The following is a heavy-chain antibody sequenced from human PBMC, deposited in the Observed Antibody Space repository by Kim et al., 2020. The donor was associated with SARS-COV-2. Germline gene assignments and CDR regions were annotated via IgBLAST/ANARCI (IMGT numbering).Heavy chain of an antibody. Sequence: GGSLRLSCAASDLTFNNAWMSWVRQAPGKGLEWVGRIRSNSAGGTTDYAAPVTGRFTISRDDTKTTLYLQMNSLKTEDTAVYYCAYSGGDGGRAGWVGPWGQGTLLTVSS. D-gene: IGHD2-21*02. J-gene: IGHJ5*02. CDR2: IRSNSAGGTT. CDR1: DLTFNNAW. V-gene: IGHV3-15*01. CDR3: AYSGGDGGRAGWVGP.